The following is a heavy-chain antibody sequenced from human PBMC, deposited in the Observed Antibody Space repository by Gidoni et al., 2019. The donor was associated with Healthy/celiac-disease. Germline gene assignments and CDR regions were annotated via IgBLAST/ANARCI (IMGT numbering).Heavy chain of an antibody. V-gene: IGHV4-4*07. Sequence: SGGSISSYSWSWIRQPAGKGLEWIGRIYTSWSTNYNPSLKSRVTMSVDTSKNQFSLKLSSVTAADTAVYYCARDTRIAVAGTNFDYWGQGTLVTVSS. CDR1: GGSISSYS. CDR2: IYTSWST. J-gene: IGHJ4*02. CDR3: ARDTRIAVAGTNFDY. D-gene: IGHD6-19*01.